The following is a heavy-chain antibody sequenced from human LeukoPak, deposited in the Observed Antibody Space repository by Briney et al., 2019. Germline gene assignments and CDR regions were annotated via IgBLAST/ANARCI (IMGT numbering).Heavy chain of an antibody. CDR1: RFIFSNYY. CDR3: ARAGTYSGYKVFDT. J-gene: IGHJ5*02. CDR2: IGTDGSSE. V-gene: IGHV3-11*01. D-gene: IGHD5-12*01. Sequence: GGSLRLSCAASRFIFSNYYMSWIRQTPGKGLEWIANIGTDGSSENYADSAKGRFTISRDNARNSLFLQMSSLRVEDTAVYFCARAGTYSGYKVFDTWGQGALVTVAS.